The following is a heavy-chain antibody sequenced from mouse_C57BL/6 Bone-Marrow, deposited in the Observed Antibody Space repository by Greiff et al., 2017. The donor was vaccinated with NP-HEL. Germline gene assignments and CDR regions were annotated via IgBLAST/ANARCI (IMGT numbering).Heavy chain of an antibody. CDR2: ISSGSSTI. CDR3: ERRLGYDDAMDY. Sequence: DVKLVESGGGLVKPGGSLKLSCAASGFTFSDYGMHWVRQAPEKGLEWVAYISSGSSTIYYADTVKGRFTISRDNAKNTLFLQMTSLRSEDTAMYYCERRLGYDDAMDYWGQGTSVTVSS. V-gene: IGHV5-17*01. D-gene: IGHD2-2*01. J-gene: IGHJ4*01. CDR1: GFTFSDYG.